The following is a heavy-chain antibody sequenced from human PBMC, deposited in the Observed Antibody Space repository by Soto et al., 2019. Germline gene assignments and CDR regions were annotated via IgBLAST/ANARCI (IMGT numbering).Heavy chain of an antibody. Sequence: PGVSLRLSCAASGFTFSSYSMNWVRQAPWKGLEWVSYISSSSSTIYYAASVKGRFTISRDNAKNSLYLQMNSLRDEDTAVYYCATEAYNWNYVGYFDYWGKGTLVTVSS. J-gene: IGHJ4*02. D-gene: IGHD1-7*01. CDR2: ISSSSSTI. CDR1: GFTFSSYS. CDR3: ATEAYNWNYVGYFDY. V-gene: IGHV3-48*02.